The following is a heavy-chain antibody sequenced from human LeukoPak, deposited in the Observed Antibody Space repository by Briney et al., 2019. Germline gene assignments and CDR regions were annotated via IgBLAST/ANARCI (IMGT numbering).Heavy chain of an antibody. CDR2: INPNSGGT. CDR3: ARPYYDFWSGYENWFDP. V-gene: IGHV1-2*06. CDR1: GYTFTGYY. Sequence: ASVKVSCKASGYTFTGYYMHWVRQAPGRGLEWMGRINPNSGGTNYAQKFQGRVTMTRDTSISTAYMELSRLRSDDTAVYYCARPYYDFWSGYENWFDPWGQGTLVTVSS. D-gene: IGHD3-3*01. J-gene: IGHJ5*02.